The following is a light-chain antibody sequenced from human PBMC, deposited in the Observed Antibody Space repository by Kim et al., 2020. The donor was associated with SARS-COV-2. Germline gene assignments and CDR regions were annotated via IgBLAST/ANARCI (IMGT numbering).Light chain of an antibody. J-gene: IGLJ3*02. Sequence: QRVNMSCSGSSSNIGNNVVYWYQQRPGAAPKLLIYRNTQRPSGVPDRFSGSKSDTSASLAISGLRSEDEADYYCATWDDSLSGQVFGGGNQPDRP. CDR2: RNT. V-gene: IGLV1-47*01. CDR3: ATWDDSLSGQV. CDR1: SSNIGNNV.